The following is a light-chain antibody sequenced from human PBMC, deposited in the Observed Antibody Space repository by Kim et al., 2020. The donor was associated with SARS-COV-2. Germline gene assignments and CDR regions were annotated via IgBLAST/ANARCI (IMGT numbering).Light chain of an antibody. CDR1: QSVSSN. CDR3: QQYNNWPPWT. CDR2: GAS. V-gene: IGKV3-15*01. J-gene: IGKJ1*01. Sequence: EIVMTQSPATLSVSPGERATLSCRASQSVSSNLAWYHQKPGQAPRLLIYGASTRATGIPARFSGSGSGTEFTLTISSLQSEDFGVYYCQQYNNWPPWTFGQGTKVEIK.